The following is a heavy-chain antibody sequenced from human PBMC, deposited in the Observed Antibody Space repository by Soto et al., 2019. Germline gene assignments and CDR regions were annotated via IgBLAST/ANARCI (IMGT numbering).Heavy chain of an antibody. D-gene: IGHD5-12*01. CDR1: GGSVISGSYY. J-gene: IGHJ6*02. CDR2: ISDTGSG. V-gene: IGHV4-61*01. CDR3: ARAHSGYDPLGMDV. Sequence: QVQLQESGPGLVKPSETLSLTCTVSGGSVISGSYYWSWIRQPPGKVLEWVGCISDTGSGDYDPSLKSRVTISVHASKRQCSLRLNSVTAAETAVYYCARAHSGYDPLGMDVWGQGTTVTVSS.